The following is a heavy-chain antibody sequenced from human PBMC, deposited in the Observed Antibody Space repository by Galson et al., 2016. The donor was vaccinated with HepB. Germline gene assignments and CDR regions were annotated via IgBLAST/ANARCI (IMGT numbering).Heavy chain of an antibody. CDR1: GFTFSSYW. J-gene: IGHJ4*02. Sequence: SLRLSCAASGFTFSSYWMSWVRQAPGEGPEWISYIDDRSRTTLYADSVRGRFTISRSNARNSLFLQMNNLRVEDTAVYYCATFDLRPPTDYWGQGTLVTVSS. D-gene: IGHD3-16*01. V-gene: IGHV3-48*04. CDR2: IDDRSRTT. CDR3: ATFDLRPPTDY.